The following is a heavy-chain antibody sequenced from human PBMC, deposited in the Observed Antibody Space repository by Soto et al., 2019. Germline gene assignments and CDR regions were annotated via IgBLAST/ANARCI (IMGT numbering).Heavy chain of an antibody. Sequence: QVQLQESGPGLAKPSQTLSLTCTVSGASLSSGGYYWTWIRQVPGKALEWIGYTFHTGTTFYNPSLTSRVVMSIEKSDNQLSLILRSVTAAATAVYYCARGLGYDSNGRFLAAFDVWGQGTMVTVSS. CDR2: TFHTGTT. J-gene: IGHJ3*01. CDR3: ARGLGYDSNGRFLAAFDV. CDR1: GASLSSGGYY. V-gene: IGHV4-31*03. D-gene: IGHD3-22*01.